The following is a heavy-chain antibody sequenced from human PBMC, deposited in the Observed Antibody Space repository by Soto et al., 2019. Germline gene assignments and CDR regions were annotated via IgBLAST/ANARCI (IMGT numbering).Heavy chain of an antibody. Sequence: ASVKVSCKASGYTFTGYYMHWVRQAPGQGLEWMGWINPNSGGTNYAQKFQGWVTMTRDTSISTAYMELSRLRSDDTAVYYCARVFPYGSGSYAFADWGQGTLVTVSS. V-gene: IGHV1-2*04. D-gene: IGHD3-10*01. CDR1: GYTFTGYY. CDR3: ARVFPYGSGSYAFAD. J-gene: IGHJ4*02. CDR2: INPNSGGT.